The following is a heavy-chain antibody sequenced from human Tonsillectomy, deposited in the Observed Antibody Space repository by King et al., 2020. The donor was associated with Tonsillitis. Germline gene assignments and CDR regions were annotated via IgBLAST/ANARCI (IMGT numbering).Heavy chain of an antibody. V-gene: IGHV4-59*01. CDR3: ARDVGGNSDY. Sequence: QLQESGPGLVKPSETLSLTCSVSGGFISSYFWSWIRQPPGRGLEWIGDIYYTGSTNYNPSLKSRVTISVDSSKNQFSLRLSSVTAADTAVYYCARDVGGNSDYWGQGTLVTVSS. CDR2: IYYTGST. J-gene: IGHJ4*02. CDR1: GGFISSYF. D-gene: IGHD4-23*01.